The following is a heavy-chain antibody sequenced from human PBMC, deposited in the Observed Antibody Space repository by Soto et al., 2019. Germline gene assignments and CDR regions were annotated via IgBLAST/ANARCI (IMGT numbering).Heavy chain of an antibody. V-gene: IGHV1-3*01. J-gene: IGHJ5*02. Sequence: ASVKVSCKAFGYTSTSYAIHWVRQAPGQRLERMGWINVGTGDTKYLQRFEGRVTMTRDTSASTVYMELRSLTSEDTAVYYCARASDWFDPWGQGTPVTVSS. CDR3: ARASDWFDP. CDR2: INVGTGDT. CDR1: GYTSTSYA.